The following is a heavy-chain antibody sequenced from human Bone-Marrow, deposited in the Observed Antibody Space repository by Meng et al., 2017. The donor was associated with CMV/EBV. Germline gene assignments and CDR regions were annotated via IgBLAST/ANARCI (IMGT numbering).Heavy chain of an antibody. V-gene: IGHV3-43D*03. CDR1: GFTFDDYA. J-gene: IGHJ4*02. D-gene: IGHD6-13*01. CDR2: ISWDGGTT. Sequence: ETLSLTCAASGFTFDDYAMHWVRQAPGKGLEWVSLISWDGGTTYYADSVKGRFTISRDNSKNSLYMQMNSLRAEDTALYYCAKDSNGIAVPGTLHYFDYWGRGTLVTVSS. CDR3: AKDSNGIAVPGTLHYFDY.